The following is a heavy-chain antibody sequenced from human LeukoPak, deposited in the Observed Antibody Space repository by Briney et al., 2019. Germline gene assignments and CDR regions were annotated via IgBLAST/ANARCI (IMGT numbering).Heavy chain of an antibody. CDR3: VRASGGVGARISYYYYYGMDV. J-gene: IGHJ6*02. CDR2: IYTSGST. V-gene: IGHV4-4*07. Sequence: PSETLSLTCTVSGGSISSYYWSWIRQPAGKGLEWIGRIYTSGSTNYNPSLKSRVTMSVDTSKNQFSLKLSSVTAADTAVYYCVRASGGVGARISYYYYYGMDVWGQGTTVTVSS. D-gene: IGHD1-26*01. CDR1: GGSISSYY.